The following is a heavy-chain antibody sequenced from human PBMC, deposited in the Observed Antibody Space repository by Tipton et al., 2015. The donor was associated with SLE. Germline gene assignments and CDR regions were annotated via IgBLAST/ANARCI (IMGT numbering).Heavy chain of an antibody. J-gene: IGHJ4*02. CDR2: VSYDGSHK. CDR3: ARVAGSYGLGSYYIDF. D-gene: IGHD3-10*01. CDR1: GFTFSSYA. Sequence: SLRLSCAASGFTFSSYAMHWVRQAPGKGLEWVSVVSYDGSHKYYADSVKGRFTISRDNSKNTLYLQMNSLRAEDTAVYYCARVAGSYGLGSYYIDFWGQGTLVTVSS. V-gene: IGHV3-30*04.